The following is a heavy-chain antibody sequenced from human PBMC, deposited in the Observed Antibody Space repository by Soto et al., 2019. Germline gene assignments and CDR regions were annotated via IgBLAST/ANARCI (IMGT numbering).Heavy chain of an antibody. CDR1: GFTFSDYY. J-gene: IGHJ6*02. D-gene: IGHD3-10*01. V-gene: IGHV3-11*06. CDR3: ARRETYYYALGSYGTYVYGMDV. Sequence: QVQLVESGGGLVKPGGSLRLSCAASGFTFSDYYMSWIRQAPGKGLEWVSYISSSSSYTNYADSVKGRFTISRDNAKNSLYLQMNSLRAEDTAVYYCARRETYYYALGSYGTYVYGMDVWGQGTTVTVSS. CDR2: ISSSSSYT.